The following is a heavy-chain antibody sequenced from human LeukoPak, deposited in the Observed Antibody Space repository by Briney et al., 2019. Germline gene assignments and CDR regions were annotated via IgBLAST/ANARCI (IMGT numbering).Heavy chain of an antibody. J-gene: IGHJ4*02. CDR3: ARVGRSGYYLDY. Sequence: GGSLRLSCAASGFTFDDYGMSWVRQAPGKGLEWVSGINWNGGSSGYADSVKGRFTISRDNAKNSLYLQMNSLRAEDTALYYCARVGRSGYYLDYWGQGTLVTVSS. D-gene: IGHD3-3*01. CDR2: INWNGGSS. V-gene: IGHV3-20*04. CDR1: GFTFDDYG.